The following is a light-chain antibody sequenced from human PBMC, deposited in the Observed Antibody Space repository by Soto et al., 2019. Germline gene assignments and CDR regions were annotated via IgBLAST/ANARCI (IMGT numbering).Light chain of an antibody. CDR3: CSYTSSTTYV. CDR1: SSDGGGYNF. Sequence: QSVLTQPGSVSGSPGQSITRSCTGTSSDGGGYNFVSWYQQRPGKAPKFMIFEVTNRPSGISDRFSGSKSGNTASLTISGLQAEDEADYYCCSYTSSTTYVFGTGTKVTVL. J-gene: IGLJ1*01. V-gene: IGLV2-14*01. CDR2: EVT.